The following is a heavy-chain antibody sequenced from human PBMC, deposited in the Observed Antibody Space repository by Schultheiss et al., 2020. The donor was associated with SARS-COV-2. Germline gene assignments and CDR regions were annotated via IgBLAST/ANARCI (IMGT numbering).Heavy chain of an antibody. Sequence: SQTLSLTCTVSGGSISSGGYYWSWIRQPPGKGLEWIGEINHSGSTNYNPSLKSRVTISVDTSKNQFSLKLSSVTAADTAVYYCARGVDYGDYEGDYWGQGTLVTVSS. CDR2: INHSGST. V-gene: IGHV4-39*07. CDR3: ARGVDYGDYEGDY. J-gene: IGHJ4*02. D-gene: IGHD4-17*01. CDR1: GGSISSGGYY.